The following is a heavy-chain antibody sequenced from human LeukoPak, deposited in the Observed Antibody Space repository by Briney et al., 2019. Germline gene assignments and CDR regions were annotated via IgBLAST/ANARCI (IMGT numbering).Heavy chain of an antibody. J-gene: IGHJ4*02. D-gene: IGHD2-21*02. CDR3: ASGTECGGDCYSL. CDR2: IYHSGST. CDR1: GGSTSSGGYS. V-gene: IGHV4-30-2*01. Sequence: SPALSLTCAVSGGSTSSGGYSWSWIRQPPGEGLGWIGYIYHSGSTYYNPSLKSRVTISVDRSKNQFSLKLSSVTAADTAVYYCASGTECGGDCYSLWGQGTLVTVSS.